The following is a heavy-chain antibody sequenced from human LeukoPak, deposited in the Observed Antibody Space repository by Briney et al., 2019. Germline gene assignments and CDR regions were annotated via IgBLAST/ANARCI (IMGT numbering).Heavy chain of an antibody. Sequence: ASVKVSCKASGYTFTGYYMHWVRQAPGQGLEWMGWINPNSGGTNYAQKLQGRVTMTTDTSTSTACMELRSLRSDDTAVYYCARDRPTYYDILTGYTPFDYWGQGTLVTVSS. J-gene: IGHJ4*02. CDR3: ARDRPTYYDILTGYTPFDY. CDR1: GYTFTGYY. CDR2: INPNSGGT. D-gene: IGHD3-9*01. V-gene: IGHV1-2*02.